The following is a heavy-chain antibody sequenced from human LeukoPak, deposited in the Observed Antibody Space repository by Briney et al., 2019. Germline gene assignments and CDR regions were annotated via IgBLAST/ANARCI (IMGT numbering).Heavy chain of an antibody. CDR3: TTESGYSSSWYIDY. CDR1: GFTFSSFA. D-gene: IGHD6-13*01. CDR2: ISGSGGST. V-gene: IGHV3-23*01. J-gene: IGHJ4*02. Sequence: GGSLRLSCAASGFTFSSFAMSWVRQAPGKGLEWVSAISGSGGSTYYADSVKGRFTISRDNSKNTLYLQMNSLKTEDTAVYYCTTESGYSSSWYIDYWGQGTLVTVSS.